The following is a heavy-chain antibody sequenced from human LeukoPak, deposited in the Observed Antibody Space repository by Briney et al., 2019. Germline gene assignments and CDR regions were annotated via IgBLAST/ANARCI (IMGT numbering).Heavy chain of an antibody. CDR3: ASATPLGYCSGGSCWGAFDI. D-gene: IGHD2-15*01. CDR1: GYTFTGYY. Sequence: ASVKVSCKASGYTFTGYYMHWVRQAPGQGLEWMGWINPNSGGTNYAQKFQGMVTMTGDTSIRTSCMELSRLRSDDTAVYYCASATPLGYCSGGSCWGAFDIWGQGTMVTVSS. V-gene: IGHV1-2*02. CDR2: INPNSGGT. J-gene: IGHJ3*02.